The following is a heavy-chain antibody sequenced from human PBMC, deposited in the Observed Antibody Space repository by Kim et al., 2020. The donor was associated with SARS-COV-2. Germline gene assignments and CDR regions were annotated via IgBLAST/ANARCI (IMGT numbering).Heavy chain of an antibody. D-gene: IGHD4-17*01. V-gene: IGHV3-48*02. Sequence: GGSLRLSCAASGFTFSSYSMNWVRQAPGKGLEWVSYISSSSSTIYYADSVKGRFTISRDNAKNSLYLQMNSLRDEDTAVYYCARGDYGGNSFDGYGMDVWGQGTTVTVSS. CDR1: GFTFSSYS. J-gene: IGHJ6*02. CDR2: ISSSSSTI. CDR3: ARGDYGGNSFDGYGMDV.